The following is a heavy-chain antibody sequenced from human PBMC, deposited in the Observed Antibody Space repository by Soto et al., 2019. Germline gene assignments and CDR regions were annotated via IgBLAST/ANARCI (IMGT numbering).Heavy chain of an antibody. V-gene: IGHV4-34*01. D-gene: IGHD3-3*01. Sequence: AETLSLTCAVYGGSFSGYYWSWIRQPPGKGLEWIGEINHSGSTNYNPSLKSRVTISVDTSKNQFSLKLSSVTAADTAVYYCARWGSTMYYDFWSGYKDDAFDIWGQGTMVTVSS. J-gene: IGHJ3*02. CDR2: INHSGST. CDR3: ARWGSTMYYDFWSGYKDDAFDI. CDR1: GGSFSGYY.